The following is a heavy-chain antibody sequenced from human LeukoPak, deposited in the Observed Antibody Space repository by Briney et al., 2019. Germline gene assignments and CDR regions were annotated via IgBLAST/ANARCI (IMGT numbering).Heavy chain of an antibody. D-gene: IGHD3-22*01. CDR2: IIPIFGTA. CDR3: ARDRSMMYYYDSSGSPHNWFDP. CDR1: GGTFSSYA. Sequence: ASVKVSCKASGGTFSSYAISLVRQAPGQGLEWMGGIIPIFGTAHSAQKFQGRVTSTTDESTSTSYMELSSLRSEDTAVYYCARDRSMMYYYDSSGSPHNWFDPLGQGTLVTVSS. J-gene: IGHJ5*02. V-gene: IGHV1-69*05.